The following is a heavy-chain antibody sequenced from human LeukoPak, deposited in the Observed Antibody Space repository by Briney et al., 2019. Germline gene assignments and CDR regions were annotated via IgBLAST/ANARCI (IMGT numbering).Heavy chain of an antibody. J-gene: IGHJ4*02. Sequence: SETLSLTCTVSGGSISSSSYYWGWIRQPPGKGLEWIGRIYTSGSTNYNPSLKSRVTMSVDTSKNQFSLKLSSVTAADTAVYYCARVGAAAGLDYWGQGTLVTVSS. V-gene: IGHV4-61*05. CDR2: IYTSGST. D-gene: IGHD6-13*01. CDR1: GGSISSSSYY. CDR3: ARVGAAAGLDY.